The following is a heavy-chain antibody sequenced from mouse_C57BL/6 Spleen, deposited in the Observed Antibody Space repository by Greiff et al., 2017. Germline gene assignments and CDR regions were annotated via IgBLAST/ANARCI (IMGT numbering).Heavy chain of an antibody. CDR3: TGSYYGYDEAWFAY. D-gene: IGHD2-2*01. V-gene: IGHV6-3*01. CDR2: IRLKSDNYAT. Sequence: EVKLEESGGGLVQPGGSMKLSCVASGFTFSNYWMNWVRQSPEQGLEWVAQIRLKSDNYATHYAESVKGRFTISRDDSKSSVYLQMNNLRAEDTGIYYCTGSYYGYDEAWFAYWGQGTLVTVSA. J-gene: IGHJ3*01. CDR1: GFTFSNYW.